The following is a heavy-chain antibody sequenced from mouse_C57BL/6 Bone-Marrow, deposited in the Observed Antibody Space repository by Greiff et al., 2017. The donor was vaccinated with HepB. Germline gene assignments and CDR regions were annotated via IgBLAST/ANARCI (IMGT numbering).Heavy chain of an antibody. CDR2: IDPETGGT. CDR1: GYTFTDYE. CDR3: IYYGYFDY. V-gene: IGHV1-15*01. D-gene: IGHD2-1*01. J-gene: IGHJ2*01. Sequence: QVHVKQSGAELVRPGASVTLSCKASGYTFTDYEMHWVKQTPVHGLEWIGAIDPETGGTAYNQKFKGKAILTADKSSSTAYMELRSLTSEDSAVYYWIYYGYFDYWGQGTTLTVSS.